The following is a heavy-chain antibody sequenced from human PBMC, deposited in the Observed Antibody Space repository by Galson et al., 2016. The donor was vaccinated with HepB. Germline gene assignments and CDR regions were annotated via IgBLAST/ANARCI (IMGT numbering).Heavy chain of an antibody. Sequence: SLRLSCAVSGFTFSSQSMNWVRQAPGKGLEWVSYISGSGGIIFYADSVKGRFTISRDNAKNSVYLQMNSLRDEDTAVYFCAREGYYGSVNYRSKYFQHWGQGTLVTVSS. CDR3: AREGYYGSVNYRSKYFQH. V-gene: IGHV3-48*02. D-gene: IGHD3-10*01. CDR2: ISGSGGII. CDR1: GFTFSSQS. J-gene: IGHJ1*01.